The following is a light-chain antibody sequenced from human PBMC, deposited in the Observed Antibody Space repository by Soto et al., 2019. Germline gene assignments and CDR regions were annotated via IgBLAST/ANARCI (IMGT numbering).Light chain of an antibody. V-gene: IGKV1-9*01. J-gene: IGKJ5*01. Sequence: DIQLTQSPSFLSASVGDRVTITCRASQGISRYLAWYQQKPGEAPKLLIYAASTLQSGVPSRFRGSGSGTDFTLTISSLQPEDFATYYCQQLNTYPRVTFGQGTRLEIK. CDR2: AAS. CDR3: QQLNTYPRVT. CDR1: QGISRY.